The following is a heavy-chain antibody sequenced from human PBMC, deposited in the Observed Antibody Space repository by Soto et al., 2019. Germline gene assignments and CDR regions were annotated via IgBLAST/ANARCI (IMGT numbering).Heavy chain of an antibody. V-gene: IGHV5-51*01. Sequence: PGESLKISCKGSGYSFTIYWIGWVRQMPGKGLEWMGIIYPGDSDTRYSPSFQGQVTISVDKSISTAYLQWSSLKASDTAVYYCARAMVRGKNYYGVDVWGQGTTVTVSS. CDR2: IYPGDSDT. J-gene: IGHJ6*02. CDR1: GYSFTIYW. D-gene: IGHD3-10*01. CDR3: ARAMVRGKNYYGVDV.